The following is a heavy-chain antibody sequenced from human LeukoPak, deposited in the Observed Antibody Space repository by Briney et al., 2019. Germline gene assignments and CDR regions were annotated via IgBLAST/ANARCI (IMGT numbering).Heavy chain of an antibody. CDR1: GGSFSGYY. D-gene: IGHD6-13*01. CDR2: INHSVST. J-gene: IGHJ3*02. V-gene: IGHV4-34*01. Sequence: KPSETLSLTCAVYGGSFSGYYWSWIRQPPGKGLEWIGEINHSVSTNYNPSLKSRVTISVDTSKNQFSLKLSSVTAADTAVYYCARGPTKRRWTSSSWSSDAFDIWGQGTLVTVSS. CDR3: ARGPTKRRWTSSSWSSDAFDI.